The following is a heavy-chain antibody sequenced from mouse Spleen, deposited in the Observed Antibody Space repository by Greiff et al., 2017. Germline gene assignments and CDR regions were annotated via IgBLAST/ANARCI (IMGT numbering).Heavy chain of an antibody. CDR2: IYPRDGST. V-gene: IGHV1-85*01. D-gene: IGHD2-5*01. Sequence: VNVVESGPELVKPGASVKLSCKASGYTFTSYDINWVKQRPGQGLEWIGWIYPRDGSTKYNEKFKGKATLTVDTSSSTAYMELHSLTSEDSAVYFCARRGDSNPFAYWGQGTLVTVSA. CDR3: ARRGDSNPFAY. CDR1: GYTFTSYD. J-gene: IGHJ3*01.